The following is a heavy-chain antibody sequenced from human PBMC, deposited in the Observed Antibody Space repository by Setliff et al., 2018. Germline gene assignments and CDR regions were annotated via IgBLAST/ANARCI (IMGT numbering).Heavy chain of an antibody. D-gene: IGHD3-3*01. V-gene: IGHV4-39*07. CDR3: ARRETYYNFWSGYYAY. CDR2: NYYSGST. CDR1: GGSISSSSYY. Sequence: SETLSLTCTVSGGSISSSSYYWGRIRQPPGKGLEGIGSNYYSGSTYYNPSPKSRVTITDDTSKNQFSLKLSSVTAADTAVYYCARRETYYNFWSGYYAYWGQGTLVTVSS. J-gene: IGHJ4*02.